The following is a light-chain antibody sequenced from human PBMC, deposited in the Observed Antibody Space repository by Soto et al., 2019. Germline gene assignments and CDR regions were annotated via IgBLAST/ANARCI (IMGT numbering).Light chain of an antibody. J-gene: IGLJ1*01. CDR3: NSYTSSITYV. CDR1: SSDVGGYDY. V-gene: IGLV2-14*01. Sequence: QSALTQPASVSGSPGQSITISCTGTSSDVGGYDYVSWYQQHPGKAPELMIHDVTNRPSGVSNRFSGSKSGNTASLTISVLHAEDEADYYCNSYTSSITYVFGTGTKVTVL. CDR2: DVT.